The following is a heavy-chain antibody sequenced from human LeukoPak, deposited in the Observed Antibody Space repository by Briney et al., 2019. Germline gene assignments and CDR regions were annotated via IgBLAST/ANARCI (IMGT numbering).Heavy chain of an antibody. CDR2: IYHSGST. CDR1: GGSISSGGYY. D-gene: IGHD7-27*01. V-gene: IGHV4-39*01. CDR3: ARLWRTGNDFDY. Sequence: SETLSLTCTVSGGSISSGGYYWSWIRQHPGKGLEWIGYIYHSGSTYYNPSLKSRVTISVGTSKNQFSLKLSSVTAADTAVYYCARLWRTGNDFDYWGQGTLVTVSS. J-gene: IGHJ4*02.